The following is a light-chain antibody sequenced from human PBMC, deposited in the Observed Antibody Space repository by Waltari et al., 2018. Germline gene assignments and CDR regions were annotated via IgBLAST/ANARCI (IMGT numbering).Light chain of an antibody. J-gene: IGLJ3*02. CDR2: DVR. CDR3: SSYTSSSTLL. CDR1: SSDVGGYNY. Sequence: QSALSQPAPASGSSRQSSTISCTGTSSDVGGYNYVSWYQQHPGKAPKLIIYDVRKRPSGVSNRFSGSKSGNTASLTISGLQAEDEADFYCSSYTSSSTLLFGGGTKLTVL. V-gene: IGLV2-14*01.